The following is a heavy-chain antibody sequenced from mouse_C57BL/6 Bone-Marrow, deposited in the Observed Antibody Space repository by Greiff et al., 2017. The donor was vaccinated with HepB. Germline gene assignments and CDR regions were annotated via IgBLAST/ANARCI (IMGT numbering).Heavy chain of an antibody. CDR2: ISSGGDYI. D-gene: IGHD1-1*01. V-gene: IGHV5-9-1*02. J-gene: IGHJ4*01. CDR3: TRDHPFEYVGRKFHYYDMDY. CDR1: GFTFSSYA. Sequence: EVKLVESGEGLVKPGGSLKLSCAASGFTFSSYAMSWVRQTPEKRLEWVAYISSGGDYIYYADTVPGRVTISRDNARNTLYLQMRSLKSEDTAMYYCTRDHPFEYVGRKFHYYDMDYWGQGSSVTVST.